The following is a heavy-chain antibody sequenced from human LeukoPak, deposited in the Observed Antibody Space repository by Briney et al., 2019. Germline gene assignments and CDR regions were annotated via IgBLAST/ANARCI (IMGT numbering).Heavy chain of an antibody. CDR1: GDSLYY. Sequence: PSETLSLTCTVSGDSLYYWSWIRQPPGKGLEWIGYIYYSGSTYYNPSLKSRVTISVDTSKNQFSLKLSSVTAADTAVYYCARVAAGTFGDYYYYMDVWGKGTTVTVSS. CDR2: IYYSGST. J-gene: IGHJ6*03. CDR3: ARVAAGTFGDYYYYMDV. D-gene: IGHD6-13*01. V-gene: IGHV4-30-4*08.